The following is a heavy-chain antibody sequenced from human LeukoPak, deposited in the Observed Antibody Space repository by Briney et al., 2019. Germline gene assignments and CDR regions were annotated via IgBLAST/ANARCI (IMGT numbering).Heavy chain of an antibody. CDR2: ISGSGGST. CDR3: AKTGWVYDILTGYPYYFDY. Sequence: GGSLRLSCAASGFTFDDYAMHWVRQAPGKGLEWVSAISGSGGSTNYADSVKGRFTISRDNSKNTLYLQMNSLRAEDTAVYYCAKTGWVYDILTGYPYYFDYWGQGTLVTVSS. V-gene: IGHV3-23*01. J-gene: IGHJ4*02. D-gene: IGHD3-9*01. CDR1: GFTFDDYA.